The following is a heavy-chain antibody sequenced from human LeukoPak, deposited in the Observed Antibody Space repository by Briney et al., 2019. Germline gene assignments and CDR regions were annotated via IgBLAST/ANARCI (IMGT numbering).Heavy chain of an antibody. J-gene: IGHJ3*02. CDR1: GGSISSYY. V-gene: IGHV4-4*07. Sequence: PSESLSLTCTVPGGSISSYYWSWIRQPAGKGLEWIGRIYTSGSTNYNPSLKSRVTMSVDTSKNQFSLKLSSVTAADTAVYYCARDWSYDFWSGYYVLEDAFDIWGQGTMVTVSS. CDR3: ARDWSYDFWSGYYVLEDAFDI. D-gene: IGHD3-3*01. CDR2: IYTSGST.